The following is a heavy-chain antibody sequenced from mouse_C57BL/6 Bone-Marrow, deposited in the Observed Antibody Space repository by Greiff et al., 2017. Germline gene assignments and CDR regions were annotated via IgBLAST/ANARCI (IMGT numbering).Heavy chain of an antibody. D-gene: IGHD1-3*01. CDR3: ARLGGFSAMDY. Sequence: QVQLQQSGAELARPGASVKLSCKASGYTFTSYGISWVKQRPGQGLEWIGEIYPRSGNTYYNEKFKGKATLTADKSSSTAYMELRSLTSEDSAVYFCARLGGFSAMDYWGQGTSVIVSS. J-gene: IGHJ4*01. V-gene: IGHV1-81*01. CDR2: IYPRSGNT. CDR1: GYTFTSYG.